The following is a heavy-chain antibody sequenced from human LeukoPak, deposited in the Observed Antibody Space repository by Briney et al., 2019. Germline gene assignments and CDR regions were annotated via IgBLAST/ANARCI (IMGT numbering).Heavy chain of an antibody. V-gene: IGHV3-30*04. CDR2: ISYDGSNK. CDR3: AKDLDGGATGWYFDL. D-gene: IGHD1-26*01. J-gene: IGHJ2*01. CDR1: GFTFSSYA. Sequence: PGGSLRLSCAASGFTFSSYAMHWVRQAPGKGLEWVAVISYDGSNKYYADSVKGRFTISRDNSKNTLYLQMNSLRAEDTAVYYCAKDLDGGATGWYFDLWGRGTLVTVSS.